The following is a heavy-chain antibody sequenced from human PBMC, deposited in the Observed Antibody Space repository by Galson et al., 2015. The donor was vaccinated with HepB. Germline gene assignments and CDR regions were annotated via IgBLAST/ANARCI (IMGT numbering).Heavy chain of an antibody. Sequence: SLRLSCAASGFTLGSYTLYWVRQAPGKGLEWVATISYDGSNKYYADSVKGRFTISRDNAKNSLYLQMNSLRAEDTAVYYCARVGGSYLYNVMDVWGQGTTVTVSS. CDR1: GFTLGSYT. J-gene: IGHJ6*02. CDR2: ISYDGSNK. CDR3: ARVGGSYLYNVMDV. D-gene: IGHD1-26*01. V-gene: IGHV3-30*04.